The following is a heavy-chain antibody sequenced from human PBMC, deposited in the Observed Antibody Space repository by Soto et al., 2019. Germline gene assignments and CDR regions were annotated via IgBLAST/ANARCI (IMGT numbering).Heavy chain of an antibody. Sequence: ASVKVSCKASGYTFTSYGISWVRQAPGQGLEWMGWISAYNGNTNYAQKLQGRVTMTTDTSTSTAYMELRSLRSDDTAVYYCARDCSSTSCYTLTDYWGQGTLVTVSS. V-gene: IGHV1-18*04. CDR2: ISAYNGNT. J-gene: IGHJ4*02. CDR1: GYTFTSYG. D-gene: IGHD2-2*02. CDR3: ARDCSSTSCYTLTDY.